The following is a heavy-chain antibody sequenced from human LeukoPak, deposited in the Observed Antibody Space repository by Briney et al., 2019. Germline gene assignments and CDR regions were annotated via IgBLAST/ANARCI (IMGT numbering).Heavy chain of an antibody. CDR3: AKDIVVVPAAIDY. D-gene: IGHD2-2*01. Sequence: GGSLRLSCAASGFTFSSYAMRWVRQAPGKGLEWVSPISGSGGSTYYADSVKGRFTISRDNSKNTLYLQMNSLRAEDTAVYYCAKDIVVVPAAIDYWGQGTLVTVSS. CDR1: GFTFSSYA. CDR2: ISGSGGST. V-gene: IGHV3-23*01. J-gene: IGHJ4*02.